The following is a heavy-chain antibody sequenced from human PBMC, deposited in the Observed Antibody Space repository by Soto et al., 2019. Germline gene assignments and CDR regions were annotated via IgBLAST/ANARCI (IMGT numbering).Heavy chain of an antibody. V-gene: IGHV3-30*18. CDR2: ISYDGNNE. CDR3: AKVSRYCSSTSCYRYYYYYGMDV. Sequence: GGSLRLSCAASGFTFSSYGMHWVRQAPGKGLEWVAVISYDGNNEYYADSVKGRHTISRDNSKNTLYLQMNSLRAEDTAVYYCAKVSRYCSSTSCYRYYYYYGMDVWGQGTTVTVSS. CDR1: GFTFSSYG. J-gene: IGHJ6*02. D-gene: IGHD2-2*01.